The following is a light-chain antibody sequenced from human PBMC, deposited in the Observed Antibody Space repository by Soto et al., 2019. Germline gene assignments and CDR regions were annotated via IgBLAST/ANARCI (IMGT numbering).Light chain of an antibody. V-gene: IGLV2-14*03. Sequence: QSALTQPASVSGSPGQSITISCIGTSSDIGAYNYVSWYQQHPSKSPKLIIFDVTNRPSGVSDRFSGSKSGNTASLTISGLQPEDEADYYCSSYTLSDTLVMFGGGTKLTVL. CDR2: DVT. J-gene: IGLJ3*02. CDR3: SSYTLSDTLVM. CDR1: SSDIGAYNY.